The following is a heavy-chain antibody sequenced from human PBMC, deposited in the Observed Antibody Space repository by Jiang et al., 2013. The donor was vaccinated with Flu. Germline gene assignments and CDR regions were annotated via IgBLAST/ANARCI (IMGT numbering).Heavy chain of an antibody. D-gene: IGHD6-19*01. J-gene: IGHJ4*02. CDR1: GFTFSTYW. CDR2: IERDGSAK. Sequence: RLSCAASGFTFSTYWMTRVRQAPGKGLEWVANIERDGSAKYYVDSVKGRFTISRDNAKNSLYLQMNSLRAEDTAVYYCARDAADATPGYGSAPTPLDCWGQGTLVTVSS. CDR3: ARDAADATPGYGSAPTPLDC. V-gene: IGHV3-7*03.